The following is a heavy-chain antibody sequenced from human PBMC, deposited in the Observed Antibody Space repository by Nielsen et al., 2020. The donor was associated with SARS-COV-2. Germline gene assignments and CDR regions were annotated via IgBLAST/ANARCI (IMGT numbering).Heavy chain of an antibody. CDR2: ISSSSSYT. Sequence: GGSLRLSCAASGFTVSSNYMSWVRQAPGKGLEWVSFISSSSSYTKHADSVKGRFTISRDNAKNSLYLQMNSLRAEDTAVYYCARDRQQLVPSGLDVWGQGTTVTVSS. D-gene: IGHD6-13*01. J-gene: IGHJ6*02. V-gene: IGHV3-11*06. CDR1: GFTVSSNY. CDR3: ARDRQQLVPSGLDV.